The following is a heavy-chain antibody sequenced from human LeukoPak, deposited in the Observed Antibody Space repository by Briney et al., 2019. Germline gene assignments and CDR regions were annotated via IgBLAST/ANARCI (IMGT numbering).Heavy chain of an antibody. V-gene: IGHV3-33*01. CDR2: IWYDGSNK. CDR3: ARDDSSGPMDV. CDR1: GFTFSSYG. J-gene: IGHJ6*02. Sequence: PGGSLRLSCAASGFTFSSYGMHWVRQAPGKGLEWVAVIWYDGSNKYYADSVKGRFTISRDNSKNTLYLQMSSLRAEDTAVYYCARDDSSGPMDVWGQGTTVTVSS. D-gene: IGHD3-22*01.